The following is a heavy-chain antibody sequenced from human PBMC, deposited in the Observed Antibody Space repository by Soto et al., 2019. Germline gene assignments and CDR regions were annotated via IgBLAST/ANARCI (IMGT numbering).Heavy chain of an antibody. CDR3: ARGSYDDVGGSDRPGAEYSQH. J-gene: IGHJ1*01. Sequence: PSETLSLTCAVSGNSINSGGYSWSWIRQPPGKDLEWIGYIYNSGAIYHNPSPRSRVTISLDRSENHFSLNLTSVTAADTAVYYCARGSYDDVGGSDRPGAEYSQHWGQGTLVTVPQ. D-gene: IGHD3-16*02. V-gene: IGHV4-30-2*01. CDR2: IYNSGAI. CDR1: GNSINSGGYS.